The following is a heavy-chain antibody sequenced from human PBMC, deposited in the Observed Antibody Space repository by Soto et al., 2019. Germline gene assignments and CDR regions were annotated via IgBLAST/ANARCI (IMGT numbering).Heavy chain of an antibody. CDR1: SGSFSGYY. Sequence: SSETLSLTCSIYSGSFSGYYWSWIRQPPGKGLEWIGEISQSGNTNYSPSLKSRVSISIDTSKKQFSLNLASVSAADTAVYYCARAPKVSGSSQTRPDFWGQGTLVTVSS. CDR2: ISQSGNT. V-gene: IGHV4-34*01. J-gene: IGHJ4*02. D-gene: IGHD6-6*01. CDR3: ARAPKVSGSSQTRPDF.